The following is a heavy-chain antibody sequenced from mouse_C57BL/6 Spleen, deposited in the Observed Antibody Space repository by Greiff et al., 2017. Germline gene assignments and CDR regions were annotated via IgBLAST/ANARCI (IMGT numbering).Heavy chain of an antibody. CDR3: ARSYYGSRDFDD. CDR2: IDPSDSYT. CDR1: GYTFTSYW. V-gene: IGHV1-69*01. J-gene: IGHJ2*01. D-gene: IGHD1-1*01. Sequence: QVQLQQPGAELVMPGASVKLSCKASGYTFTSYWMHWVKQRPGQGLEWIGEIDPSDSYTNYNQKFKGKSTLTVDKSSSTAYMQLSSLTSEDSAVYYCARSYYGSRDFDDWGQGTTLTVSS.